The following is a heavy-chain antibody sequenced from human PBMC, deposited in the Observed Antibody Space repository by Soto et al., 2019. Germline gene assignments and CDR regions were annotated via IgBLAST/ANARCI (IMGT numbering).Heavy chain of an antibody. Sequence: QVQLVQSGAEVKKPGSSVKVSCKASGGTFISYTISWVRQAPGQGLEWMGRIIPILGIANYAQKIQGRVTITADKSTRTAYMELSSLRSEDTAVYYCARGDPTVTKNYYYYYYMDVWGKGTTVTVSS. J-gene: IGHJ6*03. CDR1: GGTFISYT. CDR3: ARGDPTVTKNYYYYYYMDV. V-gene: IGHV1-69*02. D-gene: IGHD4-17*01. CDR2: IIPILGIA.